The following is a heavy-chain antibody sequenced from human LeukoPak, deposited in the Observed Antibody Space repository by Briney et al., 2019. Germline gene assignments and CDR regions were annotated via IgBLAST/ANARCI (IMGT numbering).Heavy chain of an antibody. V-gene: IGHV4-31*03. CDR1: GGSISSGGYY. CDR3: ARRAYYGIAAAGYFDY. CDR2: IYYSGST. D-gene: IGHD6-13*01. J-gene: IGHJ4*02. Sequence: SETLSLTCTVSGGSISSGGYYWSWIRQHPGKGLEWIGYIYYSGSTYYNPSLKSRVTISVDTSKNQFSLKLSSVTAADTAVYYCARRAYYGIAAAGYFDYWGQGTLVTVSS.